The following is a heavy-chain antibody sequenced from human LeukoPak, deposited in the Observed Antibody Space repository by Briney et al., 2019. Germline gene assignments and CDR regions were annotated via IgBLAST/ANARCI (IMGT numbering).Heavy chain of an antibody. CDR2: IKQDGSEK. J-gene: IGHJ4*02. Sequence: GGSLRLPCAASGFTFSSYWMSWVRQAPGKGLEWVANIKQDGSEKYYVDSVKGRFTISRDNAKNSLYLQMNSLRAEDTAVYYCARELGYDFWSGYSIDYWGQGTLVTVSS. D-gene: IGHD3-3*01. CDR3: ARELGYDFWSGYSIDY. V-gene: IGHV3-7*01. CDR1: GFTFSSYW.